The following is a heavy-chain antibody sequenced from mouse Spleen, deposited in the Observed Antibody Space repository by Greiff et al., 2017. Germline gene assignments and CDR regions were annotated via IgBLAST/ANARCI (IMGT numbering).Heavy chain of an antibody. V-gene: IGHV1-80*01. CDR3: ARSRGTARATYYFDY. CDR1: GYAFSSYW. J-gene: IGHJ2*01. Sequence: QVQLQQSGAELVKPGASVKISCKASGYAFSSYWMNWVKQRPGKGLEWIGQIYPGDGDTNYNGKFKGKATLTADKSSSTAYMQLSSLTSEDSAVYFCARSRGTARATYYFDYWGQGTTLTVSS. D-gene: IGHD3-2*01. CDR2: IYPGDGDT.